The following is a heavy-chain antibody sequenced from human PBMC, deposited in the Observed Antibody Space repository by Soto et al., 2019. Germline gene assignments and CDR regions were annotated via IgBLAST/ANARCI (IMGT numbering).Heavy chain of an antibody. V-gene: IGHV3-9*01. D-gene: IGHD2-2*01. J-gene: IGHJ6*03. CDR1: GFTFDDYA. Sequence: GGSLSLSCASSGFTFDDYAMHWVRQAPGKGLEWVSGISWNSGSIGYADSVKGRFTISRDNAKNSLYLQMNSLRAEDTALYYCAKDGVYCSSTSCHQYYYYYYMDVWGKGTTVTVSS. CDR2: ISWNSGSI. CDR3: AKDGVYCSSTSCHQYYYYYYMDV.